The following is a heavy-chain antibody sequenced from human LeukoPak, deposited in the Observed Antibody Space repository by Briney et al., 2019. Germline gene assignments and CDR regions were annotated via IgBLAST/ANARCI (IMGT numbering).Heavy chain of an antibody. CDR3: ARTIALRECCPPSFWFDP. J-gene: IGHJ5*02. CDR1: GGSISSYY. V-gene: IGHV4-59*01. D-gene: IGHD3-10*01. Sequence: PSETLSLTCTVSGGSISSYYWSWIRQPPGKGLEWIGYIYYSGSTSYNPSLKSRVTISVDTSKNQFSLKLSSVTAADTAVYYCARTIALRECCPPSFWFDPWGQGTLVTVSS. CDR2: IYYSGST.